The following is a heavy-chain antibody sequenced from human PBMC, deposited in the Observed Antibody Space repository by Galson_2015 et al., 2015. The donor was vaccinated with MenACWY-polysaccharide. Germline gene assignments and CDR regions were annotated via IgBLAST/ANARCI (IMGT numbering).Heavy chain of an antibody. CDR2: VQCNTDGGTT. Sequence: ALRLSRAAAGLTFSNAGMGWVGQGPGTGLGWVGHVQCNTDGGTTDYAAPVKGRFTISRDDSKNTLYLQMNSLKTEDTAVYYCTTGEHPDKFDYWGQGTLVTVSS. CDR1: GLTFSNAG. V-gene: IGHV3-15*01. J-gene: IGHJ4*02. D-gene: IGHD3-10*01. CDR3: TTGEHPDKFDY.